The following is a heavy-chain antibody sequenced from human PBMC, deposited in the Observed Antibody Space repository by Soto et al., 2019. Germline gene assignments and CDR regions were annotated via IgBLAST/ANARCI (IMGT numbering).Heavy chain of an antibody. CDR1: GYTFTGYY. J-gene: IGHJ6*02. CDR3: ASHAGGLVLRYYYGMDV. CDR2: INPNSGGT. D-gene: IGHD1-26*01. Sequence: GASVKVSCKASGYTFTGYYMHWVRQAPGQGLEWMGWINPNSGGTNYAQKFQGRVTMTRDTSISTAYMELSRLRSDDTAVYYCASHAGGLVLRYYYGMDVWGQGTTVIVSS. V-gene: IGHV1-2*02.